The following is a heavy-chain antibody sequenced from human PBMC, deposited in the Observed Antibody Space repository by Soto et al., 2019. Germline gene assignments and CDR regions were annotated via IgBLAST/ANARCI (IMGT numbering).Heavy chain of an antibody. CDR3: AKTAAGGKNYYGMDV. D-gene: IGHD6-13*01. CDR1: GYSFTSYW. Sequence: GESLKISCKASGYSFTSYWIGWVRQISGKGLEWMGITYPEDSQTLYSPSFQGQVTISADKSISTAYLQWSSLKASDTAMYYCAKTAAGGKNYYGMDVWGQGTTVTVSS. CDR2: TYPEDSQT. V-gene: IGHV5-51*01. J-gene: IGHJ6*02.